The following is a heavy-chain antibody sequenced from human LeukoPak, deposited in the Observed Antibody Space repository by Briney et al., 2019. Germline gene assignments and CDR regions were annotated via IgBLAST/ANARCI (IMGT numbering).Heavy chain of an antibody. D-gene: IGHD1-1*01. CDR2: IYYSGST. Sequence: PSETLSLTCSVSGDSLSSVPYYWSWIRQHPGKGLEWIGYIYYSGSTYYSPSLQSRVTLSIDRSKNQFSLRMNSVTAADTAMYYCARTVHSGPNSPLDYWGQGTLVIVSS. J-gene: IGHJ4*02. V-gene: IGHV4-31*03. CDR1: GDSLSSVPYY. CDR3: ARTVHSGPNSPLDY.